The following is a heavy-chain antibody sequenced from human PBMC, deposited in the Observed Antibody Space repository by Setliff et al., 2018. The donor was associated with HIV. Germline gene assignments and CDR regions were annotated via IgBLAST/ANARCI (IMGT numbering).Heavy chain of an antibody. CDR3: VRDLLASKATFDV. D-gene: IGHD2-8*02. J-gene: IGHJ3*01. CDR1: GFTFGDYA. CDR2: IRNKPYGYST. Sequence: LSLSCTASGFTFGDYAMDWVRQAPGEGLEWVGRIRNKPYGYSTEYAASVKGRFTISRDDSENSLYLQMNILRVEDTAVYYCVRDLLASKATFDVWGHGTMVTVSS. V-gene: IGHV3-72*01.